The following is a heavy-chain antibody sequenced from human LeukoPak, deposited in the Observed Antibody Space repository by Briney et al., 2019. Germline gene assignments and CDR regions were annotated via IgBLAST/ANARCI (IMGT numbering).Heavy chain of an antibody. CDR1: GGSFSGYY. V-gene: IGHV4-34*01. CDR3: ARDWNWFDP. J-gene: IGHJ5*02. Sequence: SETLSLTCAVYGGSFSGYYWSWIRQPPGKGLEWIREINHSGSTNYNPSLKSRVTISVDTSKNQFSLKLSSVTAADTAVYYCARDWNWFDPWGQGTLVTVSS. CDR2: INHSGST.